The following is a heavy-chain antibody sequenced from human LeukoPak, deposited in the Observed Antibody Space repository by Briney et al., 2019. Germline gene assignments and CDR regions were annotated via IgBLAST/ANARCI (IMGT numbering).Heavy chain of an antibody. V-gene: IGHV3-7*01. CDR2: INYHGRDQ. CDR3: TRGDPDY. CDR1: GFTFSDYW. J-gene: IGHJ4*02. Sequence: RSGVSLRLSCAASGFTFSDYWMQWVRQAPGKGLEWVANINYHGRDQYLVDSVKGRFTISRDNAKNSLFLQMNSLRDEDTAVYYCTRGDPDYWGQGTLVTVSS. D-gene: IGHD2-21*02.